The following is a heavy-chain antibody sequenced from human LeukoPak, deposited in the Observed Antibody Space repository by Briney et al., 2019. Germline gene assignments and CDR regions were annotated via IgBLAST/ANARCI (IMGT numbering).Heavy chain of an antibody. J-gene: IGHJ4*02. CDR3: ARTSGTKLLRY. CDR1: GFILSNYW. V-gene: IGHV3-7*01. D-gene: IGHD2-2*01. CDR2: IKQDGSER. Sequence: GGSLRLSCAGSGFILSNYWVTWIRQAPGKGLEWVGNIKQDGSERYYVDSVKGRFTISRDNARDSAYLQMDNLRAEDSAVYYCARTSGTKLLRYWGQGTLVTVSS.